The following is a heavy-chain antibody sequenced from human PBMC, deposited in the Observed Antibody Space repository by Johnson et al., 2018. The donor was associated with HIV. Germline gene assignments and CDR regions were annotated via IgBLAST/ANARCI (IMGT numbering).Heavy chain of an antibody. CDR1: GFIFNSYA. CDR3: GRVMYGGSSKSAAFDS. CDR2: ISSSGSTI. J-gene: IGHJ3*02. D-gene: IGHD1-26*01. Sequence: VQLVESGGGLVQPGGSLRLSCAASGFIFNSYAMSWIRQAPGKGLEWVSYISSSGSTIYYADSVKGRFTISRDNAKNSLYLQINSLRAEDTAVYYCGRVMYGGSSKSAAFDSWGQGTMVTVSS. V-gene: IGHV3-48*03.